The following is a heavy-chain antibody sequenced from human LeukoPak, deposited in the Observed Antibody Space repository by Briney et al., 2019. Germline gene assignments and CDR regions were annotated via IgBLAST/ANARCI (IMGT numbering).Heavy chain of an antibody. J-gene: IGHJ4*02. CDR2: INPNSGDT. CDR1: GCTFTGYY. V-gene: IGHV1-2*02. Sequence: ASVKVSCKASGCTFTGYYMHWVRQAPGQGLEWMGWINPNSGDTGYAQKFQGRITMTGDNSINTAYMELSSLRSEDTAVYYCARGVATDYWGQGTLVTVSS. D-gene: IGHD3-3*01. CDR3: ARGVATDY.